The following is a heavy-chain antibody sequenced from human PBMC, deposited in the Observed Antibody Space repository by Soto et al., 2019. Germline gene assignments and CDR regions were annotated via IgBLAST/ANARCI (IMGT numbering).Heavy chain of an antibody. J-gene: IGHJ5*02. CDR3: ARGGHAEWYSGRFDP. Sequence: SGTLSLTFTVSGCSISSYYSIWIRQPPGKGLEWIGYIYYSGSTNYNPSLKSRVTISVDTSKNQFSLKLSSVTAADTAVYYCARGGHAEWYSGRFDPWGQGTLVTAPQ. CDR2: IYYSGST. D-gene: IGHD3-3*01. V-gene: IGHV4-59*01. CDR1: GCSISSYY.